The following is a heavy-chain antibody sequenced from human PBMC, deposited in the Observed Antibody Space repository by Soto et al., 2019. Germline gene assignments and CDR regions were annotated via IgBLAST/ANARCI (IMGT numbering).Heavy chain of an antibody. D-gene: IGHD2-15*01. Sequence: PGESLKISCKASGYSFTSYWISWVRQMPGKGLEWMGRIDPSDSYTNYSPSFQGHVTISADKSISTAYLQWSSLKASDTAMYYCARRWPAHDYSYGMDVWGQGTTVTVSS. CDR2: IDPSDSYT. J-gene: IGHJ6*02. CDR3: ARRWPAHDYSYGMDV. CDR1: GYSFTSYW. V-gene: IGHV5-10-1*01.